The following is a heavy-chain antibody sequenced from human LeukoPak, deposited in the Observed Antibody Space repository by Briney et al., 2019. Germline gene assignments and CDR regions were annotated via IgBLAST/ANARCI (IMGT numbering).Heavy chain of an antibody. CDR2: ISYDGSNK. V-gene: IGHV3-30*18. J-gene: IGHJ5*02. D-gene: IGHD3-9*01. Sequence: GRSLRHSCAASGFTFSSYGMHWVRQAPGKGLEWVAVISYDGSNKYYADSVKGRFTISRDNSKNTLYLQMNSLRAEDTAVYYCAKDRGGSLGYFDWFDPWGQGTLVTVSS. CDR3: AKDRGGSLGYFDWFDP. CDR1: GFTFSSYG.